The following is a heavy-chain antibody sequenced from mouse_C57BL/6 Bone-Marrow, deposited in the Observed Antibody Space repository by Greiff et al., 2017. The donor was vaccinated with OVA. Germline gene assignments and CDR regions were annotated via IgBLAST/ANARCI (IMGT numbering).Heavy chain of an antibody. Sequence: QVHVKQSGAELARPGASVKMSCKASGYTFTSYTMHWVKQRPGQGLEWIGYINPSSGYTKYNQKFKDKATLTADKSSSTAYMQLSSLTSEDSAVYYCAGVVAYYAMDYWGQGTSVTVSS. D-gene: IGHD1-1*01. CDR2: INPSSGYT. V-gene: IGHV1-4*01. CDR3: AGVVAYYAMDY. CDR1: GYTFTSYT. J-gene: IGHJ4*01.